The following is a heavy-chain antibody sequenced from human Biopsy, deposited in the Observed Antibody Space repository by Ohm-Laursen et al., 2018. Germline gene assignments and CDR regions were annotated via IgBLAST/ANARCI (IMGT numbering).Heavy chain of an antibody. CDR1: GGSISGSS. V-gene: IGHV4-59*08. J-gene: IGHJ3*02. Sequence: GTLSLTCTVSGGSISGSSWSWIRQAPGKGLEWIVYISYSRDTNYNPSLKSRITISVDTSKNQFSLKLTSVTAADTAVYYCAKHGSGWTGDDAFHIWGQGTMVTVSS. CDR3: AKHGSGWTGDDAFHI. CDR2: ISYSRDT. D-gene: IGHD6-19*01.